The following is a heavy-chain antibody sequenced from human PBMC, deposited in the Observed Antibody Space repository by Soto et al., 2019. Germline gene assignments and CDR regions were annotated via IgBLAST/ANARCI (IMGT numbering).Heavy chain of an antibody. CDR1: GGSISSGGYY. CDR2: IYYSGST. V-gene: IGHV4-31*03. CDR3: ARRCLYGSGSYYGVDP. Sequence: SETLSLTCTVSGGSISSGGYYWSWIRQHPGKGLEWIGYIYYSGSTYYNPSLKSRVTISVDTSKNQFSLKLSSVTAADTAVYYCARRCLYGSGSYYGVDPWGQGTLVTVSS. D-gene: IGHD3-10*01. J-gene: IGHJ5*02.